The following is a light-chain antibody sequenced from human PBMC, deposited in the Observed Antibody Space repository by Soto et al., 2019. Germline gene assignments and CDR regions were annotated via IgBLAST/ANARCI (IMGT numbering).Light chain of an antibody. Sequence: QSVLTQSPSASASLGASVKLTCTLSSGHSTYAIAWHQQQPEKGPRYLMKLNSDGSHSKGDGIPDRFSGSSTGAERYLTISSLQSEDEADYYCQPWGTGPVLFGGGTKLTVL. CDR3: QPWGTGPVL. CDR1: SGHSTYA. J-gene: IGLJ2*01. V-gene: IGLV4-69*01. CDR2: LNSDGSH.